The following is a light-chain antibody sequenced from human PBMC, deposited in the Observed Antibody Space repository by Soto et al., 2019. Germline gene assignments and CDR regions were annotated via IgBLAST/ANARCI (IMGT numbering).Light chain of an antibody. CDR3: QQSFRTPFT. Sequence: DIPMTQSPSSLSASVGDRVNITCRASQSISSYLNWYQQKPGKAPKLLVYAASRLQSGVPSRFSGTGSGTDFTLTISSLQPEDFATYYCQQSFRTPFTFGPGTKVDIK. CDR1: QSISSY. CDR2: AAS. J-gene: IGKJ3*01. V-gene: IGKV1-39*01.